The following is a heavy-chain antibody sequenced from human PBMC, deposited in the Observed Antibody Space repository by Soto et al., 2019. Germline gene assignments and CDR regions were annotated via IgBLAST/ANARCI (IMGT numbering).Heavy chain of an antibody. V-gene: IGHV1-18*01. CDR1: GYTFTSYG. J-gene: IGHJ5*02. CDR3: ARDYRVLGIEARPNWFDP. Sequence: ASVKVSCKASGYTFTSYGISWVRQAPGQGLEWMGWISAYNGNTNYAQKLQGRVTMTTDTSTSTAYMELRSLRSDDTAVYYCARDYRVLGIEARPNWFDPWGQGTLVTVSS. D-gene: IGHD6-6*01. CDR2: ISAYNGNT.